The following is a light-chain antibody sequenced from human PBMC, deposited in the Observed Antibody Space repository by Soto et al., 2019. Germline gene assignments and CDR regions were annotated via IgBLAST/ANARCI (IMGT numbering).Light chain of an antibody. CDR2: KAS. CDR1: QTISSW. J-gene: IGKJ1*01. Sequence: DIQRTQSRPTLSGSXXDRVXITCPASQTISSWLAWYQQKPGKAPKXXIYKASTLKSGVPSRFSGSGSGTEFTLTISSLQPDDFATYYCQHYNSYSEAFGQGTKVDIK. CDR3: QHYNSYSEA. V-gene: IGKV1-5*03.